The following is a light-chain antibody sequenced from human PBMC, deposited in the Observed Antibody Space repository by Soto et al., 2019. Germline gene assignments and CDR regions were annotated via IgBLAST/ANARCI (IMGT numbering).Light chain of an antibody. J-gene: IGLJ1*01. V-gene: IGLV2-23*02. Sequence: QSALTQAASVSGSPGQSITISCTGTSSDVGSYNLVSWYQQHPGKAPKLMIYEVSKRPSGLSNRFSGSKSGNTASLTISGLQAEDEADYYCCSYAGSRTPLIFGTGTKVHRP. CDR2: EVS. CDR3: CSYAGSRTPLI. CDR1: SSDVGSYNL.